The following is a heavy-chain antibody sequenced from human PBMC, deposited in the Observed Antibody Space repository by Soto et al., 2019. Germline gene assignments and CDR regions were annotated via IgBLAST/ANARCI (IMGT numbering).Heavy chain of an antibody. D-gene: IGHD5-18*01. CDR3: TTGTWIQLWLPDY. V-gene: IGHV3-15*01. CDR1: GFTFSNAC. CDR2: IKTKTDGGTT. J-gene: IGHJ4*02. Sequence: EVQLVESGGGLVKPGGSLRLSCVASGFTFSNACMTWVRQAPGKGLEWVGHIKTKTDGGTTDYAAPVKGRFTISRDDSKNTLYLQMNSLKTEDTAVYYCTTGTWIQLWLPDYWGQGTLVTVSS.